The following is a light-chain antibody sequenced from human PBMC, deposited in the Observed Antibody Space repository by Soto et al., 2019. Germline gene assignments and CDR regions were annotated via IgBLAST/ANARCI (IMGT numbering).Light chain of an antibody. CDR3: QQYGSSPRT. CDR1: QSVSSSY. Sequence: EIVLTQSPGTLSLSPGERATLSCRAIQSVSSSYLAWYQQKPGQAPRLLIYGASSRATGIPYRFSGSGSGTDFTLTISRLEPEDFAVYYCQQYGSSPRTFGRGTKVEIK. V-gene: IGKV3-20*01. CDR2: GAS. J-gene: IGKJ1*01.